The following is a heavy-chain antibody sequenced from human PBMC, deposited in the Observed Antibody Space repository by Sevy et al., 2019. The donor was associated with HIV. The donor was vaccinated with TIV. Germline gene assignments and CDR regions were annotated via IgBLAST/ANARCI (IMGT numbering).Heavy chain of an antibody. V-gene: IGHV3-30*02. CDR1: GFMFNNYG. CDR2: IWYDGSNK. D-gene: IGHD3-3*01. J-gene: IGHJ4*02. Sequence: GGSLRLSCAASGFMFNNYGMHWVRQAPGKGLEWVGVIWYDGSNKYYADSVKGRFTISRDNSKNTLYLQMNSLRAEDTAVYYCAKDGVTIFGVATNRFDYWGQGTLVTVSS. CDR3: AKDGVTIFGVATNRFDY.